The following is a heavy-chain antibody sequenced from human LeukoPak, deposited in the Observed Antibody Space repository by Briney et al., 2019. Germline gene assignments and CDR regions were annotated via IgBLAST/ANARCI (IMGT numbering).Heavy chain of an antibody. J-gene: IGHJ4*02. V-gene: IGHV3-23*01. Sequence: PGRSLRLSCAASGFTFSSYGMSWVRQAPGKGLEWVSAISGSGGSTYYADSVKGRFTISRDNSNNTLYLQMNSLRAEDTAVYYCAKSWIRVGSFDYWGQGTLVTVSS. CDR1: GFTFSSYG. CDR2: ISGSGGST. CDR3: AKSWIRVGSFDY. D-gene: IGHD5-18*01.